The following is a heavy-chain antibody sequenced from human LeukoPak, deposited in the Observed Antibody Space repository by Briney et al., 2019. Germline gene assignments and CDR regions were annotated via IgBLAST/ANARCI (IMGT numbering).Heavy chain of an antibody. CDR2: IYYSGNT. CDR1: GVSISSYY. CDR3: ARLNYDFWSGYHQGSWFDL. Sequence: PSETLSLTCTVSGVSISSYYWSWIRQPPGKGLEWIGYIYYSGNTNYNPSLKSRVTIAVDTSKNQFSLKLSSVTAADTAVYYCARLNYDFWSGYHQGSWFDLWGQGTLVTVSS. D-gene: IGHD3-3*01. V-gene: IGHV4-59*08. J-gene: IGHJ5*02.